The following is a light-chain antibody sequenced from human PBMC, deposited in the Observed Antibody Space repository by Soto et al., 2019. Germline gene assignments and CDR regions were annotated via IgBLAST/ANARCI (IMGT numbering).Light chain of an antibody. CDR1: SSDVGGYNY. V-gene: IGLV2-14*01. CDR3: SPYTSSRSHV. J-gene: IGLJ1*01. CDR2: EVS. Sequence: QSVLTQPASVSGSPGQSITISCTGTSSDVGGYNYVSWYQQHPGKAPKLMIYEVSNRPSGVSNRFSCSKSGNTASLTIFGLQAEDAADYYCSPYTSSRSHVFGTGPKVTV.